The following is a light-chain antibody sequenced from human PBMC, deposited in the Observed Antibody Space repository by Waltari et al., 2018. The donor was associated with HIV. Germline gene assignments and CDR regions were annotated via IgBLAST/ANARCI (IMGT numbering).Light chain of an antibody. J-gene: IGLJ2*01. Sequence: QSALTQPPSASGSPGQSVTISCPGTSSAVGDNDYVSWYQQHPGKAPKVMIYEVSKRPSGVPDRFSGSKSGNTASLTVSGLQAEDEADYFCTSYAGRDNLVFGGGTKLTV. CDR2: EVS. CDR3: TSYAGRDNLV. CDR1: SSAVGDNDY. V-gene: IGLV2-8*01.